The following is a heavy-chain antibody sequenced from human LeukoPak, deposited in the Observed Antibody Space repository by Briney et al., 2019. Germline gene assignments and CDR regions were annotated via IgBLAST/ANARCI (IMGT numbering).Heavy chain of an antibody. D-gene: IGHD2-2*01. CDR2: TWDDGVSR. J-gene: IGHJ4*02. CDR1: GIPLSTYG. V-gene: IGHV3-33*01. CDR3: GVLPAATMLRDF. Sequence: GGSLRLSCAASGIPLSTYGMHWVRQAPGKGLEWVAVTWDDGVSRSYADSVRGRFTISRDNSQSTLYLQMVSLRPDDTAVYYCGVLPAATMLRDFWGQGTLVTVSP.